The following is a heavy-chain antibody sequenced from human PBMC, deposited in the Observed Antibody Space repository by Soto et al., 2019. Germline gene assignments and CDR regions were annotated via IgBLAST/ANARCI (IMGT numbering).Heavy chain of an antibody. Sequence: QVQLQESGPGLVKPSQTLSLTCTVSGDSISSGGYYWSWIRQSPGKGLEWIGYIFYSGYSYYNPSLKRRLFITVDTSKNRFSPRLSFVTAADTAVYYCARLNPIVDVPTAMGWFHPWGQRDLVTVSS. CDR1: GDSISSGGYY. CDR3: ARLNPIVDVPTAMGWFHP. V-gene: IGHV4-31*03. CDR2: IFYSGYS. D-gene: IGHD2-2*01. J-gene: IGHJ5*02.